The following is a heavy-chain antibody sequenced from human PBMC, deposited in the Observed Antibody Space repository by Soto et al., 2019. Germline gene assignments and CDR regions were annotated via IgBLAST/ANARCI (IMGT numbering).Heavy chain of an antibody. V-gene: IGHV4-31*03. CDR2: IYYSGST. J-gene: IGHJ5*02. D-gene: IGHD6-13*01. CDR3: ARAAHYSSPFRWFDP. Sequence: SXTLSLTCTVSGGSISSGGYYWSWIRQQPGKGLEWIGYIYYSGSTYYNPSLKSRVTISVDTSKNQFSLKLSSVTAADTALYYCARAAHYSSPFRWFDPWGQGTLVTVSS. CDR1: GGSISSGGYY.